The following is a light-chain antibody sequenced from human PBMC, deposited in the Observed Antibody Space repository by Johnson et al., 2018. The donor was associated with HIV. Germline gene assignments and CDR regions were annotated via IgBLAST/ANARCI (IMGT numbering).Light chain of an antibody. CDR3: GTWDSSRTPGGV. CDR2: ENN. Sequence: QSVLTQSPSVSAAAGQKVTISCSGSSSNIGNNYVSWYQHLPGTAPKLLIYENNKRPSEIPDRFSGSKSGTSATLGITELQSGDEADYYCGTWDSSRTPGGVFGTGTKVTFL. J-gene: IGLJ1*01. V-gene: IGLV1-51*02. CDR1: SSNIGNNY.